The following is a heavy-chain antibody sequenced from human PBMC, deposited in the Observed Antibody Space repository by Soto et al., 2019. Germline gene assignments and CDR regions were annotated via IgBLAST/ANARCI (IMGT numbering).Heavy chain of an antibody. J-gene: IGHJ4*02. Sequence: SETLSLTCXVSGGSISSGGYYWSWIRQHPGKGLEWIGYIYYSGSTYYNPSPKSRVTISVDTSKNQFSLKLASVTAADTAVYYCARDKITGLFDYWGQGTLVTVSS. CDR2: IYYSGST. V-gene: IGHV4-31*03. D-gene: IGHD2-8*02. CDR1: GGSISSGGYY. CDR3: ARDKITGLFDY.